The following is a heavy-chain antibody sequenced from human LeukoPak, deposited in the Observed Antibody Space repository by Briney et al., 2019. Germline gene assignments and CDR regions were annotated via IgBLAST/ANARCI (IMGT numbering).Heavy chain of an antibody. CDR3: ARQGYYDRSGYYS. CDR1: GFTSSAFW. D-gene: IGHD3-22*01. Sequence: GGSLRLSCVASGFTSSAFWMSWVRRPPGKGLEWVANIKKDGSEKEYVDSVKGRFSIFRDNAKNSVYLQMNSLRAEDTAVYFCARQGYYDRSGYYSWGQGTLVTVSS. CDR2: IKKDGSEK. V-gene: IGHV3-7*01. J-gene: IGHJ4*02.